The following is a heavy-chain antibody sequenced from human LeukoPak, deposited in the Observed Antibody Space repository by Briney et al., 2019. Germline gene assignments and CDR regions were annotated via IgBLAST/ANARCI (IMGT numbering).Heavy chain of an antibody. Sequence: SVKVSCKASGGTFTNYAFAWVRQAPGQGFEWMGAITPLLGTTNYPQNFQDRVTITADESTSTVYMELSSLTSEDTAVYFCARNVEDTTMGYWGQGTQVTVSS. V-gene: IGHV1-69*01. J-gene: IGHJ4*02. CDR2: ITPLLGTT. CDR3: ARNVEDTTMGY. CDR1: GGTFTNYA. D-gene: IGHD5-18*01.